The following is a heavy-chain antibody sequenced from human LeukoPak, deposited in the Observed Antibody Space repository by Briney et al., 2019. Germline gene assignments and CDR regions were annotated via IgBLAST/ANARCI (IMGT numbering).Heavy chain of an antibody. V-gene: IGHV4-39*07. CDR3: ARDLSSSGFDP. CDR2: IYYSGST. CDR1: GGSISSSSYY. Sequence: PSETLSLTCTVSGGSISSSSYYWGWIRQPPGKGLEWIGSIYYSGSTYYNPSLKSRVTISVDTSKNQFSLKLSSVSAADTAVYYCARDLSSSGFDPWGQGTLVTVSS. D-gene: IGHD6-13*01. J-gene: IGHJ5*02.